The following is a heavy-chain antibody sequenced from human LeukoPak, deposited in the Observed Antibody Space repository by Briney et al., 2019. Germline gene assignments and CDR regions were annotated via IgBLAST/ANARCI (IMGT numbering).Heavy chain of an antibody. CDR2: IIPIFGTA. Sequence: SVTVSCKASGGTFSSYAISWVRQAPGQGLEWMGGIIPIFGTANYAQKFQGRVTITADESTSTAYMELSSLRSEDTAVYYCAKTLRFLKATHAFDIWGQGTMVTVSS. CDR3: AKTLRFLKATHAFDI. CDR1: GGTFSSYA. V-gene: IGHV1-69*13. J-gene: IGHJ3*02. D-gene: IGHD3-3*01.